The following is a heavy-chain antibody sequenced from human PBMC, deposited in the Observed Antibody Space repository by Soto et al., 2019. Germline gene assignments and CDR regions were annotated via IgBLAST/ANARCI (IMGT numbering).Heavy chain of an antibody. J-gene: IGHJ4*02. CDR3: ARDPIPRNQPFDY. V-gene: IGHV3-30*03. Sequence: GESLRLSCAASGFTVSTYGIHWLRQAPGKGLEWVAVISYDGSNKYYADSVKGRFTISRDNSKNTLYLQMNSLRAEDTAVYYCARDPIPRNQPFDYWGQGTLVTVSS. CDR1: GFTVSTYG. CDR2: ISYDGSNK.